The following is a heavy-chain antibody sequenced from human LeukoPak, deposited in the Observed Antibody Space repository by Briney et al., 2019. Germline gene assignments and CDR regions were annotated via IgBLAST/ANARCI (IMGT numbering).Heavy chain of an antibody. V-gene: IGHV3-30-3*01. CDR3: ARDPRYCSSTSCFGRPAATAGSKKYYGMDV. J-gene: IGHJ6*02. CDR1: GFTFSSYA. CDR2: ISYDGSNK. Sequence: GRSLRLSCAASGFTFSSYAMHWVRQAPGKGLEWVAVISYDGSNKYYADSVKGRFTISRDNSKNTLYLQMNSLRAEDTAVYYCARDPRYCSSTSCFGRPAATAGSKKYYGMDVWGQGTTVTVSS. D-gene: IGHD2-2*01.